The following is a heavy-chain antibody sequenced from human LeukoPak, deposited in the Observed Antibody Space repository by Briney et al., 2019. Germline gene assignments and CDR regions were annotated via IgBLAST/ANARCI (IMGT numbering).Heavy chain of an antibody. V-gene: IGHV4-4*02. CDR1: GGSISSSNW. J-gene: IGHJ4*02. CDR3: ASREGELRYFDWLTPRD. D-gene: IGHD3-9*01. Sequence: PSETLSLTCAVSGGSISSSNWWSWVRQPPGKGLEWIGEIYHSGSTNYNPSLKSRVIISVDKSKNQFSLNLTSVTAADTAVYYCASREGELRYFDWLTPRDWGQGTLVTVSS. CDR2: IYHSGST.